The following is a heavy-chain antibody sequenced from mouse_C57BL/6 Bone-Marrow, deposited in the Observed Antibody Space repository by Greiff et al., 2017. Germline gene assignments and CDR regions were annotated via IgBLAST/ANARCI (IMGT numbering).Heavy chain of an antibody. Sequence: QVQLQQSGAELMKPGASVKLSCKATGYTFTGYWIDWVKQRPGHGLEWIGEILPGSGSTNYNAKFKGKATFTADTSSNTAYMRRSSLTTEDSAFYCCARRGLPWFADWGQGTLVTVSA. CDR1: GYTFTGYW. D-gene: IGHD3-1*01. CDR2: ILPGSGST. J-gene: IGHJ3*01. V-gene: IGHV1-9*01. CDR3: ARRGLPWFAD.